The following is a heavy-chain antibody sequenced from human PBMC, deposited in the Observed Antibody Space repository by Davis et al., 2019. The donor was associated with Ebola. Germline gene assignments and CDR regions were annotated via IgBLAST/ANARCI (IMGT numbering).Heavy chain of an antibody. Sequence: SETLSLTCAVYGGSFSGYYWSWIRQPPGKGLEWIGEINHSGSTNYNPSLKSRVTISVDTSKNQFSLKLSPVTAADTAVYYCARGRVVVVVAAIYYYYGMDVWGQGTTVTVSS. J-gene: IGHJ6*02. CDR3: ARGRVVVVVAAIYYYYGMDV. D-gene: IGHD2-15*01. CDR1: GGSFSGYY. CDR2: INHSGST. V-gene: IGHV4-34*01.